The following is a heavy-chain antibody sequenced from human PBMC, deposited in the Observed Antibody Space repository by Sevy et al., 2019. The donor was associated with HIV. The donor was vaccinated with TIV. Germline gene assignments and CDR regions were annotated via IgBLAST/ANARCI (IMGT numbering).Heavy chain of an antibody. J-gene: IGHJ3*02. CDR3: ATLRDDAFDI. Sequence: ASVKVSCKASGHTFNSYSITWVRQAPGQGLEWMGWIRAYDGVTNYAQMFQGRVTMTTDTSTGTAYMELRSLRSDDTAVYFCATLRDDAFDIWGQGTMVTVSS. V-gene: IGHV1-18*01. CDR1: GHTFNSYS. CDR2: IRAYDGVT.